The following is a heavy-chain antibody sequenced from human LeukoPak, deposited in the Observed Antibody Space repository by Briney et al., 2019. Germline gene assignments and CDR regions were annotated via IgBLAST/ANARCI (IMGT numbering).Heavy chain of an antibody. D-gene: IGHD6-13*01. V-gene: IGHV1-46*01. CDR1: GYTFTSYY. CDR3: ARGGGRQQLVPLQY. CDR2: INPSGGST. Sequence: ASVKVCFEASGYTFTSYYMHWVRQTPGQGLEWMGIINPSGGSTSYAQKFQGRVTMTRDTSTSTVYMELSSLRSEDTAVYYCARGGGRQQLVPLQYWGQGTLVTVSS. J-gene: IGHJ4*02.